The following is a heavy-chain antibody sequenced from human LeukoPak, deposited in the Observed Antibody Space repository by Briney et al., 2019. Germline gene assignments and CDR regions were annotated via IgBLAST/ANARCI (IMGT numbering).Heavy chain of an antibody. Sequence: GGSLRLSCAASGFTFSSYWMHWVRQVPGKGLVWVSRINSDGSSTSYADSVKGRFTISRDNAKNTLYLQLISLRVEDTAVYYCARERDRSGYYLGDFDPWGQGTLVTVSS. CDR2: INSDGSST. J-gene: IGHJ5*02. V-gene: IGHV3-74*01. CDR1: GFTFSSYW. CDR3: ARERDRSGYYLGDFDP. D-gene: IGHD3-22*01.